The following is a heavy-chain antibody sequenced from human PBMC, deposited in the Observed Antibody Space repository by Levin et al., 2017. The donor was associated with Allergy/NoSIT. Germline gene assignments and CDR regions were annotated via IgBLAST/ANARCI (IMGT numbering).Heavy chain of an antibody. CDR2: IRPDNDIR. Sequence: GASVKVSCAASGFTFSSYSMNWVRQAPGKGLEWISYIRPDNDIRSYADSVKGRFTISRDNARNSLYLQMNSLRAADTAVYYCARDHSWSSDSWGQGTLVTVSS. CDR3: ARDHSWSSDS. CDR1: GFTFSSYS. D-gene: IGHD2-8*02. J-gene: IGHJ4*02. V-gene: IGHV3-48*04.